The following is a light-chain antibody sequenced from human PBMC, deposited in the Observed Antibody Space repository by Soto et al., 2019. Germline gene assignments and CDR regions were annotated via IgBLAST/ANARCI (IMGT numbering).Light chain of an antibody. J-gene: IGKJ1*01. CDR2: AAS. CDR3: HQCYTTPVT. Sequence: DIQMTQSPSSLSASVGDRVTITCRASQSISSYLNWYQQKPGQAPNLLIYAASTLQSGVPSRFSGSGSGTEFILTISSLQPEDFATYYCHQCYTTPVTFGPGTKVEMK. V-gene: IGKV1-39*01. CDR1: QSISSY.